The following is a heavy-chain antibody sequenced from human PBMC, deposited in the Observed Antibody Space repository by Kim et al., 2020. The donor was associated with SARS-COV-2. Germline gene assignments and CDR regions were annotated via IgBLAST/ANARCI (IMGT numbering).Heavy chain of an antibody. CDR3: ARQNSNYAYYYYGMDV. Sequence: SETLSLTCTVSGGSISSYYWSWIRQPPGKGLEWIGYIYYSGSTNYNPSLKSRVTISVDTSKNQFSLKLSSVTAADTAVYYCARQNSNYAYYYYGMDVWGQGTTVTVSS. V-gene: IGHV4-59*08. D-gene: IGHD4-4*01. CDR1: GGSISSYY. J-gene: IGHJ6*02. CDR2: IYYSGST.